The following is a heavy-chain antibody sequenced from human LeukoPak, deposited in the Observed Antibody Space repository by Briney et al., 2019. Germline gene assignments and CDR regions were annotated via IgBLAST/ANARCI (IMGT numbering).Heavy chain of an antibody. CDR2: ISDGGGS. Sequence: SETLSLTCTVSGGSIRNYYWTWIRQPPGKGLEWIGYISDGGGSNYNPSLKSRVTISVDTSKNQFSLKLSSVTAADTAVYYCARLRYFDWLSFDYWGQGTLVTVSS. CDR1: GGSIRNYY. D-gene: IGHD3-9*01. CDR3: ARLRYFDWLSFDY. V-gene: IGHV4-59*01. J-gene: IGHJ4*02.